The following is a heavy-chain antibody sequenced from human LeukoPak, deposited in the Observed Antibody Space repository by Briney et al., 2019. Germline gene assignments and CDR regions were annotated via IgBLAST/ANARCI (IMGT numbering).Heavy chain of an antibody. CDR3: ARDPGLMGATSFDY. J-gene: IGHJ4*02. CDR1: GFTFSRYS. D-gene: IGHD1-26*01. CDR2: ISSSSSAI. V-gene: IGHV3-48*01. Sequence: GGSLRLSCVASGFTFSRYSLNWVRQAPGKGLEWVSYISSSSSAIYYADSVKGRFTISRDNAKNSLYLQMNSLRVEDTAVYYCARDPGLMGATSFDYWGQGTLVSVSS.